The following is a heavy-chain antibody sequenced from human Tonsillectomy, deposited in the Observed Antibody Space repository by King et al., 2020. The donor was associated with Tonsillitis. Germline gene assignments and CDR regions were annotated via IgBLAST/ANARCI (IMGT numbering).Heavy chain of an antibody. CDR3: ARDQNYYDSSGYYRGGFDY. CDR1: GGSISSYY. V-gene: IGHV4-59*01. J-gene: IGHJ4*02. Sequence: QLQESGPGLVKPSETLSLTCTVSGGSISSYYWSWIRQPPGKGLEWIGYIYYSGSTNYKPSLKSRVTISVDTSKNQFSLKLSSVTAADTAVYYCARDQNYYDSSGYYRGGFDYWGQGTLVTVSS. CDR2: IYYSGST. D-gene: IGHD3-22*01.